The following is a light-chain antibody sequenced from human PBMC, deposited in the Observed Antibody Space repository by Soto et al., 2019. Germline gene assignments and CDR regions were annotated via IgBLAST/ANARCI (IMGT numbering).Light chain of an antibody. CDR1: SSDVGDYNY. J-gene: IGLJ2*01. Sequence: QSVLTQPASVSGSPGQSITISCTGTSSDVGDYNYVSWYQQHPGKAPKLIIYDVSNRPSGVSNRVSGSKSGNTASLTISGLPAEDEADYYCSSYTSSSTLLVFGGGTKLTVL. CDR2: DVS. CDR3: SSYTSSSTLLV. V-gene: IGLV2-14*01.